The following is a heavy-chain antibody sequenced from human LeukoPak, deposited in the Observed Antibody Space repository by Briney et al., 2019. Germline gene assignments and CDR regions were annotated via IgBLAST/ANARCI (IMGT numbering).Heavy chain of an antibody. CDR3: ARARDSSGWSHYGMDV. CDR1: GFTFSSYS. J-gene: IGHJ6*02. V-gene: IGHV3-21*01. CDR2: ISSSSSYI. Sequence: GGSLRLSCAASGFTFSSYSMNWVRQAPGKGLEWVSSISSSSSYIYYADSVKGRFTISRDNAKNSLYLQMNSLRAEDTAVYYCARARDSSGWSHYGMDVWGQGTTVTVSS. D-gene: IGHD6-19*01.